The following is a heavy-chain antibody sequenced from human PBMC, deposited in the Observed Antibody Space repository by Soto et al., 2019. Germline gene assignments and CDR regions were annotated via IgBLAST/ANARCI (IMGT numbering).Heavy chain of an antibody. CDR3: ARAWPSYDFWSGYGNDAFDI. CDR2: INSDGSST. D-gene: IGHD3-3*01. V-gene: IGHV3-74*01. J-gene: IGHJ3*02. Sequence: GGSLRLSCAASGFPFSSYWMHWVRQAPGKGLVWVSRINSDGSSTSYADSVKGRFTISRDNAKNTLYLQMNSLRAEDTAVYYCARAWPSYDFWSGYGNDAFDIWGQGTMVTVSS. CDR1: GFPFSSYW.